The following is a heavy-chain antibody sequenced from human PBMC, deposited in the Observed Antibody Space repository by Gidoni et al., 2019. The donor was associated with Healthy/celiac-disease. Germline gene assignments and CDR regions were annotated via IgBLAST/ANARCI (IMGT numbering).Heavy chain of an antibody. D-gene: IGHD6-19*01. V-gene: IGHV1-69*02. CDR2: IIPILGIA. CDR1: GGTFSSYT. J-gene: IGHJ4*02. Sequence: QVQLVQSGAEVKKPGSSVKVSCKASGGTFSSYTISWVRQAPGQGLEWMGRIIPILGIANYAQKFQARVTITAYKSTSTAYMELSSLRSEDTAVYYCASPSSCWYYFDYWGQGTLVTVSS. CDR3: ASPSSCWYYFDY.